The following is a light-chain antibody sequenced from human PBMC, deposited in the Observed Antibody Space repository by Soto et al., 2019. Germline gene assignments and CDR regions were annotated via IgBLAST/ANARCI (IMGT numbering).Light chain of an antibody. CDR3: QQYNNWPPYT. J-gene: IGKJ2*01. CDR2: GAS. CDR1: QGVSSN. Sequence: EIVMTQSPGTLSASPGERATLSCRASQGVSSNLAWYQQKPGQAPRLLIYGASTRAAGIPARFSGSGSGTDFTLTISSLQSEDFAVYYCQQYNNWPPYTFGQGTKLEIK. V-gene: IGKV3-15*01.